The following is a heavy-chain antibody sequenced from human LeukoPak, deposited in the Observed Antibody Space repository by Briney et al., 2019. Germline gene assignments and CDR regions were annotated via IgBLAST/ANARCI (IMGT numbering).Heavy chain of an antibody. D-gene: IGHD6-13*01. CDR1: GGSISSYY. Sequence: PSETLSLTCTVSGGSISSYYWSWIRQPAGKGLEWIGRIYTSGSTNYNPSLKGRVTMSVDTSKNQFSLKLSSVTAADTAVYYCARAPGIAAAHNWFDPWGQGTLVTVSS. CDR2: IYTSGST. V-gene: IGHV4-4*07. CDR3: ARAPGIAAAHNWFDP. J-gene: IGHJ5*02.